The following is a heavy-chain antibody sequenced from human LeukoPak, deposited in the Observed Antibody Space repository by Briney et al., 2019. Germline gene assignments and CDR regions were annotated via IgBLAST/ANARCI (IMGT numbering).Heavy chain of an antibody. J-gene: IGHJ6*03. CDR3: ARHIGGGIEDMDV. CDR2: IYVTGT. CDR1: GGSIGTYY. Sequence: SETLSLTCTDSGGSIGTYYWSWIRQSPGKGLEWIGYIYVTGTRYNPYLQSRVTISVDRSRNQFFLKMSSVTAADTAVYYCARHIGGGIEDMDVWGKGTKVIVSS. D-gene: IGHD3-16*02. V-gene: IGHV4-59*08.